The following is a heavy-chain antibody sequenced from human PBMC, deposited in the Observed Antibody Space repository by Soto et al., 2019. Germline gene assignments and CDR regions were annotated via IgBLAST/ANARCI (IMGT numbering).Heavy chain of an antibody. J-gene: IGHJ5*02. D-gene: IGHD6-13*01. Sequence: QVQLVQSGAEVKKPGASVKVSCKASGYTFTSYDINWVRQATGQGLEWMGWMNPNSGNTGYAEKFRGRVMKAGNTSISTAYMELSSLRSEDTAVYYCSGIYGSSWYARHWFDPWGQGSLVTVSS. CDR2: MNPNSGNT. CDR1: GYTFTSYD. CDR3: SGIYGSSWYARHWFDP. V-gene: IGHV1-8*01.